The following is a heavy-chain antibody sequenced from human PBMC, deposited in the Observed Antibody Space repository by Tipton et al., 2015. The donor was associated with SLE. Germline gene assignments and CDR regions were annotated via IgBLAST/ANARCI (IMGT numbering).Heavy chain of an antibody. D-gene: IGHD3-16*01. CDR1: GGSISSGGYY. CDR3: ARKRLPDLDFDL. J-gene: IGHJ2*01. CDR2: NYYSGST. Sequence: TLSLTCTVSGGSISSGGYYWSWIRQHPGKGLEWIGYNYYSGSTYYNPSLKSRVTISIDTSKNQFSLKLSSVTAADTAVYYCARKRLPDLDFDLWGRGTLVTVSS. V-gene: IGHV4-31*03.